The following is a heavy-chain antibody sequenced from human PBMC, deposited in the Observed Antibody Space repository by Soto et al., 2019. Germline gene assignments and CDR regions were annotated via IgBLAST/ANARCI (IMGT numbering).Heavy chain of an antibody. CDR2: ISYDGSNK. V-gene: IGHV3-30*03. CDR3: ARGLITSTHRGIDY. Sequence: GGSLRLSCAASGFTFSSYGMHWVRQAPGKGLEWVAVISYDGSNKYYADSVKGRFTISRDNSRNTLYLQMNSLSAEDTAVYYCARGLITSTHRGIDYWGQGTLVTVSS. CDR1: GFTFSSYG. D-gene: IGHD3-16*01. J-gene: IGHJ4*02.